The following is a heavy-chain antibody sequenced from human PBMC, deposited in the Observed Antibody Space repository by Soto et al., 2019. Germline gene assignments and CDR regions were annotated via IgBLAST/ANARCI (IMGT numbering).Heavy chain of an antibody. CDR3: ASGGAGSGPFTWELPDL. CDR1: GNTFTYRY. Sequence: QMQLVQSGAEVKKTGSSVTVSCKALGNTFTYRYLHWVRQAPGQALEWMGWITPFNGDVHYAQKFQERPTITTDRSINTAYMRMSSLRSDDTAMYYCASGGAGSGPFTWELPDLWGQGTLVTVSS. J-gene: IGHJ5*02. CDR2: ITPFNGDV. V-gene: IGHV1-45*02. D-gene: IGHD1-26*01.